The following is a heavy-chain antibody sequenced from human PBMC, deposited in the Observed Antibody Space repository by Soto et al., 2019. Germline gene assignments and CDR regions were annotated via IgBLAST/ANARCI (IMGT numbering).Heavy chain of an antibody. CDR3: ARATYCGGDCYSWYYGMDV. D-gene: IGHD2-21*02. V-gene: IGHV3-33*01. CDR1: GFTFSSYG. J-gene: IGHJ6*02. Sequence: QVQLVESGGGVVQPGRSLRLSCAASGFTFSSYGMHWVRQAPGKGLEWVAVIWYDGSNKYYADSVKGRFTISRDNSKNPVYLQMNSLRAEDTAVYYCARATYCGGDCYSWYYGMDVWGQGTTVTVSS. CDR2: IWYDGSNK.